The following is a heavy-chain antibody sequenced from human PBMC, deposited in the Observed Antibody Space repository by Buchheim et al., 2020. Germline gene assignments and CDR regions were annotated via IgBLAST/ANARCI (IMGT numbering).Heavy chain of an antibody. V-gene: IGHV3-30*18. J-gene: IGHJ6*02. CDR2: ISYDGSNK. Sequence: QVQLVESGGGVVQPGRSLRLSCAASGFTFSSYGMHWVRQAPGKGLEWVAVISYDGSNKYYADSVKGRFTISRDNSKNTLYLQMNSLRAEDTAVYYCAKGLRFLEWLLYDYYYYGMDVWGQGTT. D-gene: IGHD3-3*01. CDR3: AKGLRFLEWLLYDYYYYGMDV. CDR1: GFTFSSYG.